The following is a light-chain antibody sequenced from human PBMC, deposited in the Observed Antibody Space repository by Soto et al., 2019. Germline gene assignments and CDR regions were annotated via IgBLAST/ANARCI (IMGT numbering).Light chain of an antibody. Sequence: EIVLTQSPGTLSLSPGERATLSCRASQTVSSSYLAWYQQKPGQAPRLLIYGASSRATGIPDRFSGSGSGTDFTLTFSRLEPEDFAVYYCQQSGSSPTWTFGQGTTVEIK. CDR2: GAS. CDR3: QQSGSSPTWT. V-gene: IGKV3-20*01. J-gene: IGKJ1*01. CDR1: QTVSSSY.